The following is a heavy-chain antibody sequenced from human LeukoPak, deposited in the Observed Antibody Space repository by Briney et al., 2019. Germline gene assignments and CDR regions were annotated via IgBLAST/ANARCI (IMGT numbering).Heavy chain of an antibody. V-gene: IGHV4-59*01. D-gene: IGHD5-12*01. J-gene: IGHJ4*02. CDR3: ARGGGYASPIVY. CDR1: GGSISTYY. Sequence: SETLSLTCTLSGGSISTYYWSWIRQPPGKGLEWIGYIYHSGSTNYNPSLKSRVTISVDTSKNQFSLKLSSVTAADTAVYYCARGGGYASPIVYWGQGALVTVSS. CDR2: IYHSGST.